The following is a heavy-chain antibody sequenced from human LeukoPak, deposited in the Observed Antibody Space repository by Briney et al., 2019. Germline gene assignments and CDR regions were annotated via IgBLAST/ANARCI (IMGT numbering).Heavy chain of an antibody. J-gene: IGHJ4*02. CDR2: ISSSSSTI. CDR3: ASAMGVVAACAPFDY. Sequence: GGSLRLSCAASGFTFSSYSMNWVRQAPGKGLEWVSYISSSSSTIYYADSVKGRFTISRDNAKNSLYLQMNSLRAEDTAVYYCASAMGVVAACAPFDYWGQGTLVTVSS. CDR1: GFTFSSYS. D-gene: IGHD2-15*01. V-gene: IGHV3-48*04.